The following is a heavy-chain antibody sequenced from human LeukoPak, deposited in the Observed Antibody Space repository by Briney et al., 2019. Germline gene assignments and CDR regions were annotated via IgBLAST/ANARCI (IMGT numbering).Heavy chain of an antibody. CDR2: IYYSGST. V-gene: IGHV4-34*01. CDR3: ARLALRDWFDP. CDR1: GRSFSGYY. Sequence: SETLSLTCAVYGRSFSGYYWSWIRQPPGKGLEWIGSIYYSGSTYYNPSLKSRVTISVDTSKNQFSLKLSSVTAADTAVYYCARLALRDWFDPWGQGTLVTVSS. J-gene: IGHJ5*02.